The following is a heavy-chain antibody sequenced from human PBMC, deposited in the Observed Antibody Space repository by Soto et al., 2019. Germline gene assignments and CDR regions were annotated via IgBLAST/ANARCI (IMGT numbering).Heavy chain of an antibody. CDR2: ISGSGGST. Sequence: GGSLRLSCAASGFTFSSYAMSWVRQAPGKGLEWVSAISGSGGSTYYADSVKGRFTISRDNSKNTLYLQMNSLRAEDTAVYYCAKDGGIDDYGDFLFDYWGQGTLVTVSS. D-gene: IGHD4-17*01. J-gene: IGHJ4*02. CDR3: AKDGGIDDYGDFLFDY. CDR1: GFTFSSYA. V-gene: IGHV3-23*01.